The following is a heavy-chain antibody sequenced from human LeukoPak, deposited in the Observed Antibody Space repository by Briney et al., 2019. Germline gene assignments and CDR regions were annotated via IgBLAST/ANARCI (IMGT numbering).Heavy chain of an antibody. D-gene: IGHD3-3*01. CDR2: ISAYNGNT. Sequence: ASVKVSCKASGYTFTSYGISWVRQAPGQGLEWMGWISAYNGNTNYAQKLQGRVTMTTDTSTSTAYMELRSLRSDDTAVYYCARDLYYDFWSGYYSPHYYYYYMDVWGQGTLVTVSS. CDR3: ARDLYYDFWSGYYSPHYYYYYMDV. V-gene: IGHV1-18*01. CDR1: GYTFTSYG. J-gene: IGHJ6*03.